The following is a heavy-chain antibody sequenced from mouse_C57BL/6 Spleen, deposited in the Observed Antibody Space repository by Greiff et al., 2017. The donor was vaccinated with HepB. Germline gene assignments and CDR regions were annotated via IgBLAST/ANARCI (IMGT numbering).Heavy chain of an antibody. J-gene: IGHJ4*01. Sequence: ESGPGLVKPSQSLSLTCSVTGYSITSGYYWNWIRQFPGNKLEWMGYISYDGSNNYNPSLKNRISITRDTSKNQFFLKWNSVTTEDTATYYCARRRDAMDYWGQGTSVTVSS. CDR2: ISYDGSN. V-gene: IGHV3-6*01. CDR3: ARRRDAMDY. CDR1: GYSITSGYY.